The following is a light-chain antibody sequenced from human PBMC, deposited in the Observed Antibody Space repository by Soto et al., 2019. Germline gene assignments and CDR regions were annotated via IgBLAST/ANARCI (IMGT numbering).Light chain of an antibody. V-gene: IGKV3-20*01. CDR3: QQYSSAPAWT. J-gene: IGKJ1*01. Sequence: EVTLTQSPGSLSLSPGERATLSCRASQRLKSDYFAWYQQRRGQAPRLLIYGTSIRASGIPDRFSGSGSGTDFTLTISRLEPEDFAFYYSQQYSSAPAWTFGQGTKVEV. CDR2: GTS. CDR1: QRLKSDY.